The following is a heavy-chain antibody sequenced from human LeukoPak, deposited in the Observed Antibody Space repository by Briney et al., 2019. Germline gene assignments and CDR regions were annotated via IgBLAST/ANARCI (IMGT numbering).Heavy chain of an antibody. J-gene: IGHJ4*02. V-gene: IGHV3-23*01. CDR3: AKPDIVVVVAATLFDY. Sequence: GGSLRLSCAASGFTFSSYAMSWVRQAPGKGLEWVSAISGSSGSTYYADSVKGRFTISRDNSKNTLYLQMNSLRAEDTAVCYCAKPDIVVVVAATLFDYWGQGTLVTVSS. CDR1: GFTFSSYA. D-gene: IGHD2-15*01. CDR2: ISGSSGST.